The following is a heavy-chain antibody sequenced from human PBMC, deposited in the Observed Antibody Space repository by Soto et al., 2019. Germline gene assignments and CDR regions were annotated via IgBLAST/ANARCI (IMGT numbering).Heavy chain of an antibody. CDR1: GFTFSSYW. J-gene: IGHJ4*02. D-gene: IGHD1-26*01. V-gene: IGHV3-30*18. Sequence: GGSLRLSCAASGFTFSSYWMHWVRQVPGKGMEWVALISYDGTNKFYADSVKGRFTVSRDNSKNTLYLQMNSLRGEDTAFYYCAKDLGGTSNLDYWGQGALVTVSS. CDR2: ISYDGTNK. CDR3: AKDLGGTSNLDY.